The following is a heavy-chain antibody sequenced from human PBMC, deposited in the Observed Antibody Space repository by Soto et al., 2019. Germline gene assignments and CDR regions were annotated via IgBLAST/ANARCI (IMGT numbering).Heavy chain of an antibody. Sequence: EVQLVESGGGLVQPGGSLRLSCAASGFSFRDYYINWVRRAPGKGLEWVGRTRNKASSYTTDYAAFVKGRFTISRDDSKNLIYLQMNSLKTEDTAVYYCAREVSSSGPDYEYWGQGTLVTVSS. CDR1: GFSFRDYY. D-gene: IGHD3-22*01. J-gene: IGHJ4*02. CDR3: AREVSSSGPDYEY. V-gene: IGHV3-72*01. CDR2: TRNKASSYTT.